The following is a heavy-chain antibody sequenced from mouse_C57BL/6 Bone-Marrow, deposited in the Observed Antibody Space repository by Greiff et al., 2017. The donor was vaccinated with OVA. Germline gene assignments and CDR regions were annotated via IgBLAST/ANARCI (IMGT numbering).Heavy chain of an antibody. CDR1: GFTFSSYA. V-gene: IGHV5-4*03. D-gene: IGHD3-2*02. Sequence: EVKLVESGGGLVKPGGSLKLSCAASGFTFSSYAMSWVRQTPEKRLEWVATISDGGSYTYYPDNVKGRFTISRDNAKNNLYLQMSHLKSEDTAMYYCARTAQATSYAMDYWGQGTSVTVSS. CDR3: ARTAQATSYAMDY. J-gene: IGHJ4*01. CDR2: ISDGGSYT.